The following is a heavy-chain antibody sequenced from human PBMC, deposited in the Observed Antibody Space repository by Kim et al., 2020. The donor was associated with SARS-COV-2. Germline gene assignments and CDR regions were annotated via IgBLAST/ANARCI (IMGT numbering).Heavy chain of an antibody. CDR3: ARDQLGMFY. J-gene: IGHJ4*02. V-gene: IGHV6-1*01. Sequence: WYNDYASSVKSRIVINPDTSNNQFSLHLNSVTPEDTAVYYCARDQLGMFYWGQGTLITVSS. CDR2: WYN. D-gene: IGHD1-1*01.